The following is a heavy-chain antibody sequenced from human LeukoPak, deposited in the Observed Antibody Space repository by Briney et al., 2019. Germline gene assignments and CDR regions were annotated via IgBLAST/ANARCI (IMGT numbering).Heavy chain of an antibody. CDR2: IKQDGSGK. CDR1: GLTFGSQW. J-gene: IGHJ4*02. CDR3: ARDPGDY. Sequence: GGSLRLSCAASGLTFGSQWMSWVRQAPGKWLEWAASIKQDGSGKFYLDSVKGRFSISRDDAKSSLSLQMNSLRLEDTAVYYCARDPGDYWGQGTLVTVSS. D-gene: IGHD7-27*01. V-gene: IGHV3-7*01.